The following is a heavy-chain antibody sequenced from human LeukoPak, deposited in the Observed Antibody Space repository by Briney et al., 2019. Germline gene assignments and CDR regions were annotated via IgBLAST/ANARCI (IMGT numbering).Heavy chain of an antibody. Sequence: SGGSLRLSCAASGFTFSNYGMHWVRQAPGKGLEWVALTWSDGNNKYYAESVKGRFTISRDNSKNTLYLQMNSLRGEDTAVYYCARGQTSDFWSGPDPSYYYYMDVWGKGTTVTVSS. D-gene: IGHD3-3*01. V-gene: IGHV3-33*01. CDR1: GFTFSNYG. CDR2: TWSDGNNK. CDR3: ARGQTSDFWSGPDPSYYYYMDV. J-gene: IGHJ6*03.